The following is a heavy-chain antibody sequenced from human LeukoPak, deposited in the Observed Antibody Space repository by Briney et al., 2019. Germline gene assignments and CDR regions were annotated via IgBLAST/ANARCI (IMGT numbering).Heavy chain of an antibody. CDR3: ARDSGTYVVYPYYFDY. Sequence: GASVKVSCKVSGYTLTELSMHWVRQAPGKGLEWMGGFDPEDGETIYAQKFQGRVTMTEDTSTDTAYMELRSLRSDDTAVYYCARDSGTYVVYPYYFDYWGQGTLVTVSS. V-gene: IGHV1-24*01. CDR1: GYTLTELS. D-gene: IGHD6-13*01. J-gene: IGHJ4*02. CDR2: FDPEDGET.